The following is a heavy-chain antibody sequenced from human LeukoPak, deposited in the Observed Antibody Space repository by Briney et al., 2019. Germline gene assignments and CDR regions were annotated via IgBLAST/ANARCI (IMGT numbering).Heavy chain of an antibody. V-gene: IGHV3-73*01. D-gene: IGHD5-18*01. J-gene: IGHJ4*02. CDR1: GFTFSGSA. CDR3: TRHTAMAGY. CDR2: IRSKANSYAT. Sequence: GGSLRLSCAASGFTFSGSAMHWARQASGKGLEWVGRIRSKANSYATAYAASVKGRFTISRDDSKNTAYLQMNSLKTEDTAVYYCTRHTAMAGYWGQGTLVTVSS.